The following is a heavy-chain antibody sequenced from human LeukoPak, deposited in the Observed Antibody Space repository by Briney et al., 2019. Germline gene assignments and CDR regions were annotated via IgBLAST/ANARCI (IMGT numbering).Heavy chain of an antibody. J-gene: IGHJ4*02. CDR2: ITYDARRK. Sequence: PGGSLRLSCAASGFSFSSYGMYWVRQGPGKGLEWVAYITYDARRKDYADSVKDRFTISRDNSKNTLYLEMKSLRTEDTAVYYCAKDWNQYDSGTYYNSWGYWGQGSLVTVSS. CDR3: AKDWNQYDSGTYYNSWGY. CDR1: GFSFSSYG. V-gene: IGHV3-30*02. D-gene: IGHD3-10*01.